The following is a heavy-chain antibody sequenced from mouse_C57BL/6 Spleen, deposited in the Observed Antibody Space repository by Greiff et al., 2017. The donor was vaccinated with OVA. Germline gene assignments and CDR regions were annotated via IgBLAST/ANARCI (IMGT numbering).Heavy chain of an antibody. CDR1: GYTFTDYE. J-gene: IGHJ2*01. V-gene: IGHV1-15*01. D-gene: IGHD1-1*01. CDR3: TRRGIYYGSSYYYFDY. Sequence: VQLQQSGAELVRPGASVTLSCKASGYTFTDYEMHWVKQTPVHGLEWIGAIDPETGGTAYNQKFKGKAILTADKSSSTAYMELRSLTSEDSAVYYCTRRGIYYGSSYYYFDYWGQGTTLTVSS. CDR2: IDPETGGT.